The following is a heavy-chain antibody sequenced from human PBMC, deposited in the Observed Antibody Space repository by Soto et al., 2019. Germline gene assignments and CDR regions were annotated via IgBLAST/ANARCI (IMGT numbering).Heavy chain of an antibody. CDR2: ISLYNGNT. Sequence: GASVKVSGKAYDFSFTSHGISWVRQAPGQGLEWMGWISLYNGNTNYAQQFQGRVTMTTDTSTRTAYMELRSLRSDDTAMYFCAIYHLELFRFDYWGQGTLVTVSS. D-gene: IGHD2-2*01. CDR1: DFSFTSHG. CDR3: AIYHLELFRFDY. V-gene: IGHV1-18*04. J-gene: IGHJ4*02.